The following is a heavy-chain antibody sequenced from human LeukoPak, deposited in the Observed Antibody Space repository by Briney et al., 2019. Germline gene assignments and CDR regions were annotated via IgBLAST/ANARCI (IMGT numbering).Heavy chain of an antibody. CDR3: ARGNYCSGGSCYLNWFDP. D-gene: IGHD2-15*01. V-gene: IGHV4-34*01. CDR2: INHSGST. CDR1: GGSFSGYY. Sequence: SETLSLTCAVYGGSFSGYYWSWIRQPPGKGLEWIGEINHSGSTNYNPSLKSRVTISVDTSKNQFSLKLSSVTAADTAVYYCARGNYCSGGSCYLNWFDPWGQGTLVTVSS. J-gene: IGHJ5*02.